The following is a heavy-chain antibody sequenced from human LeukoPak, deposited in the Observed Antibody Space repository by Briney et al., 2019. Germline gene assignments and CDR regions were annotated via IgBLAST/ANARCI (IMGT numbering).Heavy chain of an antibody. J-gene: IGHJ5*02. CDR2: ISTSGSDI. D-gene: IGHD3-22*01. V-gene: IGHV3-21*01. Sequence: GESLRLSCAGSGFTFNTYHMTWVRQAPGKGLEWVSSISTSGSDIYSADSLKGRFTISRDNAKNSLYLQMNSLRAEDTAVYYCARGPHYYYDSSGGGSYNWFDPWGQGTLVTVSS. CDR3: ARGPHYYYDSSGGGSYNWFDP. CDR1: GFTFNTYH.